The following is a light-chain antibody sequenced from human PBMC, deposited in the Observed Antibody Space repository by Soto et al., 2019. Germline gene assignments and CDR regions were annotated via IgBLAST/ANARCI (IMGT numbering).Light chain of an antibody. V-gene: IGKV3-20*01. CDR3: QHYGSSPPWT. CDR2: DAS. J-gene: IGKJ1*01. CDR1: QSVSSSS. Sequence: EIVVTQSPGTLSLSPGERATLSCRASQSVSSSSLAWYQQKPGQAPRLLIYDASTRATGIPDRFSGSESGTDFTLTISRLEPEVFAVYYCQHYGSSPPWTFAQGTKVEVK.